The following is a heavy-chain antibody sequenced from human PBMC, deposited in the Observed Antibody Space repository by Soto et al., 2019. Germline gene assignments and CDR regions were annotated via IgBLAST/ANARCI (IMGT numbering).Heavy chain of an antibody. V-gene: IGHV3-30*03. J-gene: IGHJ3*02. CDR2: ISYDGSNK. CDR1: GFTFSSYG. D-gene: IGHD1-26*01. CDR3: PVGATLNDAFDI. Sequence: QVQLVESGGGVVQPGRSLRLSCAASGFTFSSYGMHWVRQAPGKGLEWVAVISYDGSNKYYADSVKGRFTISRDNSKNTLYRQMNSLRAEDTAVSYCPVGATLNDAFDIWGQGTRVTVSA.